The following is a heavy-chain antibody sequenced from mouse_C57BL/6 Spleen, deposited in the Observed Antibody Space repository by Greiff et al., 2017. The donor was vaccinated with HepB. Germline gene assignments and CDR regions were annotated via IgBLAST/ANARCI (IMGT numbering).Heavy chain of an antibody. CDR2: ISYDGSN. J-gene: IGHJ1*03. Sequence: EVQLQQSGPGLVKPSQSLSLTCSVTGYSITSGYYWNWIRQFPGNKLEWMGYISYDGSNNYNPSLKNRISITRDTSKNQFFLKLNSVTTEDTATYYCARVYYSNYFDVWGTGTTVTVSS. CDR1: GYSITSGYY. V-gene: IGHV3-6*01. CDR3: ARVYYSNYFDV. D-gene: IGHD2-5*01.